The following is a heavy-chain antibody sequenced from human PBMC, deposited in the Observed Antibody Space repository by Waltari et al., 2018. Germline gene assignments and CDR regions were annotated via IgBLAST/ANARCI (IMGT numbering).Heavy chain of an antibody. V-gene: IGHV3-48*03. Sequence: EVQLVESGGGLVQPGGSLRLSCAASGFTFSSYEMNWVRQAPGKGLEWVSYISSSGSTIYYADSVKGGVTISRDNAKNSLGLQRNSLRAEDTAVYYCARDKGRGYSYGLYGGYYYYGMDVWGQGTTVTVSS. D-gene: IGHD5-18*01. CDR3: ARDKGRGYSYGLYGGYYYYGMDV. J-gene: IGHJ6*02. CDR2: ISSSGSTI. CDR1: GFTFSSYE.